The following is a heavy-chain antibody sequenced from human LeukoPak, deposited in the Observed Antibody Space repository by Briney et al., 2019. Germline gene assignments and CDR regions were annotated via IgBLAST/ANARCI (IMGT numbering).Heavy chain of an antibody. Sequence: GGSLRLSCAASGFTFSNAWMSWVRQAPGKGLEWGGRIKSKTDGGTTDYAAPVKGRFTISRDDSKNTLYLQMNSLKTEDTAVYYCTTVGRYFDWLSLIDYWGQGTLVTVSS. V-gene: IGHV3-15*01. J-gene: IGHJ4*02. D-gene: IGHD3-9*01. CDR2: IKSKTDGGTT. CDR3: TTVGRYFDWLSLIDY. CDR1: GFTFSNAW.